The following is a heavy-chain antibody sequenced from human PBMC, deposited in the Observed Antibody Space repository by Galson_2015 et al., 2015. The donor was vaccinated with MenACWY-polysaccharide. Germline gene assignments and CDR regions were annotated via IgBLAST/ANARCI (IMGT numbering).Heavy chain of an antibody. J-gene: IGHJ5*02. CDR3: ARDERRSGSYGWFDP. Sequence: SLRLSCAASGFTFLNYAMNWVRQAPGKGLEWVSSISGSGSNTYYADSVKGRFSISRDNSKNTLYLQMNSLKVEDTAVYHCARDERRSGSYGWFDPWGQGTPVTVSS. V-gene: IGHV3-23*01. CDR1: GFTFLNYA. D-gene: IGHD3-16*01. CDR2: ISGSGSNT.